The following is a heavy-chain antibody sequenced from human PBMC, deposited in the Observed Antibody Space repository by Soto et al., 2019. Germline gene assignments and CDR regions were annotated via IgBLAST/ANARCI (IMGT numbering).Heavy chain of an antibody. V-gene: IGHV4-30-4*01. CDR1: GGSISSGDYY. Sequence: SETLSLTCTVSGGSISSGDYYWSWIRQPPGKGLEWIGSIYYSGSTYYNPSLKSRVTISVDTSKSQFSLKLNSVTAADTAVYYCASRHSSPYFDYWGQGTLVTVSS. D-gene: IGHD6-13*01. J-gene: IGHJ4*02. CDR3: ASRHSSPYFDY. CDR2: IYYSGST.